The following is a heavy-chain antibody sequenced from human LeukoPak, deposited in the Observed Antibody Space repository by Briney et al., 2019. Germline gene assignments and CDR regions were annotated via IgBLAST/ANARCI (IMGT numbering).Heavy chain of an antibody. CDR2: IYHSGST. CDR1: GGSISSSNW. Sequence: SETLSLTCAVSGGSISSSNWWSWVRQPPGKGLEWIGEIYHSGSTNYNPSLKSRVTISVDKSKNQLSLKLSSVTAADTAVYYCARDPGVGDYDFWSGYYTGISWFDPWGQGTLVTVSS. J-gene: IGHJ5*02. D-gene: IGHD3-3*01. V-gene: IGHV4-4*02. CDR3: ARDPGVGDYDFWSGYYTGISWFDP.